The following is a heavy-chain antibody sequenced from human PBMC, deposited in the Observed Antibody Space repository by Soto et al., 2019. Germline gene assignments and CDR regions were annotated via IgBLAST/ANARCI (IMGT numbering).Heavy chain of an antibody. Sequence: PGGSLRLSCASSGFTFSNAWMSLVRQAPGKGLEWVGRIKSKTDGGTTDYAAPVKGRFTISRDDSKNTLYLQMNSLKTEDTAVYYCTTDPGSGYSYGSYAYFDYWGQGTLVTVSS. CDR1: GFTFSNAW. CDR2: IKSKTDGGTT. J-gene: IGHJ4*02. CDR3: TTDPGSGYSYGSYAYFDY. D-gene: IGHD5-18*01. V-gene: IGHV3-15*01.